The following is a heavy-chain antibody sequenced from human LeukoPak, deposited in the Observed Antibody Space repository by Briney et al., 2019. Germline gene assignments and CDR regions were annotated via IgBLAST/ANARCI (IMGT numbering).Heavy chain of an antibody. CDR3: AGGRTYYYGPGNLDY. CDR1: GGSISSSSYY. CDR2: IYYSGST. D-gene: IGHD3-10*01. Sequence: SETLSLTCTVSGGSISSSSYYWGWIRQPPGKGLEWIGSIYYSGSTYYNPSLKSRVTMSVDTSKNQFSLKLSSVTAADTAVYYCAGGRTYYYGPGNLDYWGQGTLVTVSS. J-gene: IGHJ4*02. V-gene: IGHV4-39*01.